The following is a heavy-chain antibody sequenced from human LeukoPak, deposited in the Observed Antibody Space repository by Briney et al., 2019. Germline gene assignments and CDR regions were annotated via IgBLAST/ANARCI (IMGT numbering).Heavy chain of an antibody. CDR1: GFIFNHYA. CDR2: ISSGGGTI. Sequence: GGSLRLSCAVSGFIFNHYAMNWVRQAPGEGLEWVSYISSGGGTIYYADSVKGRFTISRDNANNLLYLQMNSLRAGDAAVYYCARDLYSNNWYAFDYWGQGTLVTVSS. CDR3: ARDLYSNNWYAFDY. D-gene: IGHD6-13*01. V-gene: IGHV3-48*03. J-gene: IGHJ4*02.